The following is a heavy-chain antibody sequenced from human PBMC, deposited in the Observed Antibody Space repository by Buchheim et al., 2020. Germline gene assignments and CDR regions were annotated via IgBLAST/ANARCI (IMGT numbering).Heavy chain of an antibody. CDR1: GFTFSSYG. J-gene: IGHJ4*02. V-gene: IGHV3-30*03. CDR3: VRVSRGGYFDY. CDR2: ISYDGSNK. Sequence: QVQLVESGGGVVQPGRSLRLSCAASGFTFSSYGMHWVRQAPGKGLEWVAVISYDGSNKYYADSVKGRFTISRDNAKNTLYLQMNSLRAEDTAVYYCVRVSRGGYFDYWGQGTL. D-gene: IGHD3-16*01.